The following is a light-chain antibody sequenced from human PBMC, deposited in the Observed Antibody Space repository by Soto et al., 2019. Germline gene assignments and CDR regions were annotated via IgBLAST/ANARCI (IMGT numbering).Light chain of an antibody. CDR1: QGISNY. Sequence: DIQMTQSPSSLSASVGDRVTITCRASQGISNYLAWYQQKPGKVPKLLIYAASTLQSGVPSRFSGSGSGTDFTLTISSLHPEDVATYYCQKYNSAPPTFGQGTKLELK. V-gene: IGKV1-27*01. CDR2: AAS. CDR3: QKYNSAPPT. J-gene: IGKJ2*01.